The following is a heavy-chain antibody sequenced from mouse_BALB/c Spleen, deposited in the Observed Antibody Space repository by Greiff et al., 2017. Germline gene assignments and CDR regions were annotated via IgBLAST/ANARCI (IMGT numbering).Heavy chain of an antibody. CDR3: ARDYRYYAMDY. D-gene: IGHD2-14*01. CDR2: INSNGGST. J-gene: IGHJ4*01. CDR1: GFTFSSYG. V-gene: IGHV5-6-3*01. Sequence: DVLLVESGGGLVQPGGSLKLSCAASGFTFSSYGMSWVRQTPDKRLELVATINSNGGSTYYPDSVKGRFTISRDNAKNTLYLQMSSLKSEDTAMYYCARDYRYYAMDYWGQGTSGTVSS.